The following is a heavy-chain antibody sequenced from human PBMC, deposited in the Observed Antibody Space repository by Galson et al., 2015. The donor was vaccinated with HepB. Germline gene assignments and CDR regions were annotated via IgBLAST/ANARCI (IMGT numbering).Heavy chain of an antibody. D-gene: IGHD1-20*01. J-gene: IGHJ6*02. Sequence: SLRLSCAASGFTFSSYGMHWVRQAPGKGLEWVAVIWYDGSNKYYADSVKGRFTISRDNSKNTLYLQMNSLRAEDTAVYYCARDRYNWNDGGHYYYYYGMDVWGQGTTVTVSS. V-gene: IGHV3-33*08. CDR2: IWYDGSNK. CDR1: GFTFSSYG. CDR3: ARDRYNWNDGGHYYYYYGMDV.